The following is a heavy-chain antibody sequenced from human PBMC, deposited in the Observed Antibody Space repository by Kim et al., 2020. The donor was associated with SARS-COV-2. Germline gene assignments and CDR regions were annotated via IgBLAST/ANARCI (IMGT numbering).Heavy chain of an antibody. D-gene: IGHD3-10*01. CDR1: GDSISSTSYF. CDR3: ARQGWFGGFIDAFDV. CDR2: IYHSGST. V-gene: IGHV4-39*01. Sequence: SETLSLTCTVSGDSISSTSYFWGWIRQPPGKGLEWIGSIYHSGSTYYNPSLKSRITISVDTSKNQFSLKLSSASAADTAVYYCARQGWFGGFIDAFDVWGQGTMVGVSS. J-gene: IGHJ3*01.